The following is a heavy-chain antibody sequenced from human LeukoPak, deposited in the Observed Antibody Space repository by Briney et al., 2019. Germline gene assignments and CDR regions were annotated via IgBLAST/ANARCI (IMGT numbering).Heavy chain of an antibody. Sequence: GGSLRPSCAPSGVTSGSAAMTGGREAPGGGLECVSTISGNVDRTYYAHSVKGPFTISRDSSRNTLHLQMYSLGVEDTALYYCAKGPRLGSGYHSGYWGQGTLVTVSS. V-gene: IGHV3-23*01. D-gene: IGHD3-22*01. CDR2: ISGNVDRT. CDR1: GVTSGSAA. J-gene: IGHJ4*02. CDR3: AKGPRLGSGYHSGY.